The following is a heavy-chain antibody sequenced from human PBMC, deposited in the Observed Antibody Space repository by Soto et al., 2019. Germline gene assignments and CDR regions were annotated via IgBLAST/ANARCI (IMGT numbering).Heavy chain of an antibody. CDR1: GYTFTSYA. Sequence: QVQRVQSGAEEKKPGASVKVSCKASGYTFTSYAMHWVRQAPGQRLEWMGWINAGNGNTKYSQKFQGRVTLTRNTSSSTAYLELSSRRSEDTAGYYCARSSGIAVAHYWRQGTLVTVSS. CDR2: INAGNGNT. D-gene: IGHD6-19*01. V-gene: IGHV1-3*05. CDR3: ARSSGIAVAHY. J-gene: IGHJ4*02.